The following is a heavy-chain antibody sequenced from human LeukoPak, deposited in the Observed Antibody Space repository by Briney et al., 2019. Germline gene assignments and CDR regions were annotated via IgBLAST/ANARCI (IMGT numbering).Heavy chain of an antibody. CDR2: ISSSGSTI. Sequence: PGGSLRLSCAASGFTFSSYEMNWVRQAPGKGLEWVSYISSSGSTIYYADSVKGRFTISRDNSKNTLYLQMNSLRAEDTAVYYCARGRALGYSYGFNDFDYWGQGTLVTVSS. J-gene: IGHJ4*02. V-gene: IGHV3-48*03. CDR1: GFTFSSYE. CDR3: ARGRALGYSYGFNDFDY. D-gene: IGHD5-18*01.